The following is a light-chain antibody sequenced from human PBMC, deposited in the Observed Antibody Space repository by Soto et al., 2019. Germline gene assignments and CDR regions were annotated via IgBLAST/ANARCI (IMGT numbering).Light chain of an antibody. CDR2: GAS. V-gene: IGKV1-39*01. J-gene: IGKJ2*01. CDR1: QTIITY. Sequence: DIQMTQSPSSLSASIGDRVTITCRASQTIITYLNWYQQKPGNAPKLLIHGASNLESGVPSRFSGSGSGTDFTLTIISLHPEDFATYYCQQSYSSPPEYTFGQGTKLEIK. CDR3: QQSYSSPPEYT.